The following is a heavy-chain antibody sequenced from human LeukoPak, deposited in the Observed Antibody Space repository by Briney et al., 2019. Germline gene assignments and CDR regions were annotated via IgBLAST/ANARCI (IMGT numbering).Heavy chain of an antibody. Sequence: PGSSLRLSCAASGFSFSEFGSHWVRQAPGKGLEWVAAISYDGDKTSYSDAVKGRFTISRDNSKNTLYLQMNSLRGEDMAVYYCAKEQEAGSGSYYNLRYYYYGMDVWGQGTTVTVSS. CDR3: AKEQEAGSGSYYNLRYYYYGMDV. V-gene: IGHV3-30*18. J-gene: IGHJ6*02. CDR2: ISYDGDKT. D-gene: IGHD3-10*01. CDR1: GFSFSEFG.